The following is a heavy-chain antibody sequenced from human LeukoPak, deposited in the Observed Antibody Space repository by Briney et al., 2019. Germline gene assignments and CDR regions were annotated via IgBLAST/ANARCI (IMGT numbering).Heavy chain of an antibody. V-gene: IGHV4-59*11. CDR2: IYDFGST. CDR3: AGAVGALLTWAF. CDR1: GGSLISHY. D-gene: IGHD1-26*01. Sequence: SETLSLTCTVSGGSLISHYWSWIRQTPGKGLEWIGYIYDFGSTDYNPSLKSRITMSVDTSKDQFSLKLNSVTAADTAIYYCAGAVGALLTWAFWGQGTLVTVSS. J-gene: IGHJ4*02.